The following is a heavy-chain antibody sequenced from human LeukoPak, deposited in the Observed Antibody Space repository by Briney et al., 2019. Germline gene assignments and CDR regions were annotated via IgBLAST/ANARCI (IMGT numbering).Heavy chain of an antibody. CDR2: ISYSGNT. CDR1: GGSISSSSYY. V-gene: IGHV4-39*01. CDR3: AVMTQGY. Sequence: SETLSLTCTVSGGSISSSSYYWGWVRQPPGKGLEWIGSISYSGNTYNNPSLKSRVTISVDTSRNQFSLKLSSVTAADTAVYYCAVMTQGYWGQGTLVTVSS. D-gene: IGHD3-16*01. J-gene: IGHJ4*02.